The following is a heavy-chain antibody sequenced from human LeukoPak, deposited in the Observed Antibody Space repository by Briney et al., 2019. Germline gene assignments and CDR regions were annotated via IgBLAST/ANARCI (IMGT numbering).Heavy chain of an antibody. V-gene: IGHV1-2*02. J-gene: IGHJ4*02. D-gene: IGHD2-2*01. CDR1: GYTFTDYY. CDR2: INSSSGDT. Sequence: ASVKVSCKASGYTFTDYYMHWVRQAPGQGFEWMGWINSSSGDTNCAQKFQGRVTMTRDTSISTAHMELSRLRSDDTAVYYCARANFLYCSSTTCLFDYWGQGTLVIVSS. CDR3: ARANFLYCSSTTCLFDY.